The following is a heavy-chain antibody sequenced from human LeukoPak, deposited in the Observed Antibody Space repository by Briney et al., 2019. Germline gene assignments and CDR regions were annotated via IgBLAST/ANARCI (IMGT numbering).Heavy chain of an antibody. D-gene: IGHD1-1*01. V-gene: IGHV3-48*02. CDR3: ARVLLERPGIDSFDM. CDR1: GFSLGSYS. J-gene: IGHJ3*02. CDR2: INSGSYTI. Sequence: GGSLRLSCGASGFSLGSYSMDGVRQAPGKGLEGVSHINSGSYTIYYADSVKGRFTISRDNAGNSLYLQMNSLRDEDTAVYYCARVLLERPGIDSFDMWGQGTMVTVSS.